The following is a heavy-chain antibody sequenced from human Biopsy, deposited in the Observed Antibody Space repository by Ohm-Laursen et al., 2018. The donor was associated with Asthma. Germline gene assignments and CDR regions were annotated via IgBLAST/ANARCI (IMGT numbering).Heavy chain of an antibody. D-gene: IGHD3-10*01. Sequence: SLRLSCAATGFSFSNFAIHWVRQAPGKGLEWVGVISKDASTQHYADSVKGRFTISRDNSKNTLYLQMNSLRAEDTALYYCGRERSYMVDYWGQGTLVIVSS. CDR2: ISKDASTQ. J-gene: IGHJ4*02. CDR1: GFSFSNFA. V-gene: IGHV3-30*07. CDR3: GRERSYMVDY.